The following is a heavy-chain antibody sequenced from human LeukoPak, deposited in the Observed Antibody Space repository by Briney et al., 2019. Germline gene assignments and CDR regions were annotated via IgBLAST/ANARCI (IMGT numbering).Heavy chain of an antibody. CDR3: ARGWELDP. CDR2: IKQDGSEK. Sequence: GGSLRLSCAASGFPFSRYWLSWVRQAPGKGLEWVANIKQDGSEKYYVDSVKGRFTISRDNARNSLYLQMNSLRVEDTAVYYCARGWELDPWGQGTLVTVSS. D-gene: IGHD1-26*01. V-gene: IGHV3-7*05. CDR1: GFPFSRYW. J-gene: IGHJ5*02.